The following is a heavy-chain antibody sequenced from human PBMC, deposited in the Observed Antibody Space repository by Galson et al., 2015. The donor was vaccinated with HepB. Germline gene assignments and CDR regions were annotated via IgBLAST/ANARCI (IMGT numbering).Heavy chain of an antibody. Sequence: SLRLSCAASGFTFSSYEMNWVRQAPGKGLEWVSYISSSGSTIYYADSVKGRFTISRDNAKNSLYLQMNSLRAEDTAVYYCAREGGWYDPFDYWGQGTLVTVSS. V-gene: IGHV3-48*03. CDR3: AREGGWYDPFDY. D-gene: IGHD6-19*01. CDR1: GFTFSSYE. CDR2: ISSSGSTI. J-gene: IGHJ4*02.